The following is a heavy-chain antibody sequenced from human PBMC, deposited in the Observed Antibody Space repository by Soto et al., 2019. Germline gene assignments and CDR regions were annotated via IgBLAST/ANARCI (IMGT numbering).Heavy chain of an antibody. CDR1: GGSISSYY. CDR2: IYYSGST. D-gene: IGHD2-2*01. V-gene: IGHV4-59*08. J-gene: IGHJ5*02. CDR3: ARHYCSSTSCPTMGFDP. Sequence: SETLSLTCTVSGGSISSYYWSWIRQPPGKGLEWIGYIYYSGSTNYNPSLKSRVTISVDTSKNQFSLKLSSVTAADTAVYYCARHYCSSTSCPTMGFDPWGQGTLVTVSS.